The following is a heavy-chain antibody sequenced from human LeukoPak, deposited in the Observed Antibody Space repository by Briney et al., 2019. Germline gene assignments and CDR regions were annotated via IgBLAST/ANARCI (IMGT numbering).Heavy chain of an antibody. CDR2: ISCNSGSI. Sequence: GGSLRLSCAASGFTFDDYAMHWVRQAPGKGLEWVSGISCNSGSIGYADSVKGRFTISRDNAKNSLYLQMNSLRAEDTALYYCAKEGAIAAAGTGDYWGQGTLVTVSS. J-gene: IGHJ4*02. D-gene: IGHD6-13*01. CDR1: GFTFDDYA. CDR3: AKEGAIAAAGTGDY. V-gene: IGHV3-9*01.